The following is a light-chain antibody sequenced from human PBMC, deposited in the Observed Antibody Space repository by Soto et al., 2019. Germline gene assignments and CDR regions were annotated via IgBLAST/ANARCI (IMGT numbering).Light chain of an antibody. J-gene: IGKJ5*01. CDR3: QQYNNWPLIT. CDR2: GAS. V-gene: IGKV3-20*01. Sequence: EIVLTQSPGTLSLSPWERATLSCRASQSFSSTYLAWYQQKPGQAPRLLVYGASSRATGIPDRFSGSGSGTEFTLTISSLQSEDFAVYYCQQYNNWPLITFGQGTRLEIK. CDR1: QSFSSTY.